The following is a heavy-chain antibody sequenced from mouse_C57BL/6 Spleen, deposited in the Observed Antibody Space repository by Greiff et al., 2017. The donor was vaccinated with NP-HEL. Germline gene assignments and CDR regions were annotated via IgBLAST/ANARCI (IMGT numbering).Heavy chain of an antibody. CDR2: IWRGGST. D-gene: IGHD2-10*02. Sequence: QVQLQESGPGLVQPSQSLSITCTVSGFSLTSYGVHWVRQSPGKGLEWLGVIWRGGSTDYNAAFMSRLSITKDNSKSQVFFKMNSLQADDTAIYYCAKETTGYGNYNWYFDVWGTGTTVTVSS. CDR3: AKETTGYGNYNWYFDV. J-gene: IGHJ1*03. CDR1: GFSLTSYG. V-gene: IGHV2-5*01.